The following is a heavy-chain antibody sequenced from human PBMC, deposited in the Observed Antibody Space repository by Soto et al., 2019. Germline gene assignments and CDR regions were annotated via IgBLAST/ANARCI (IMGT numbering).Heavy chain of an antibody. D-gene: IGHD6-19*01. Sequence: ASVKVSCRASGYTFTSYYMHWVRQAPGQGLEWMGIINPSGGSTSYAQKFQGRVTMTRDTSTSTVYMELSSLRSEDTAVYYCARDPTRGAVAGTGENWFDPWGQGTLVTVSS. V-gene: IGHV1-46*01. CDR2: INPSGGST. CDR3: ARDPTRGAVAGTGENWFDP. J-gene: IGHJ5*02. CDR1: GYTFTSYY.